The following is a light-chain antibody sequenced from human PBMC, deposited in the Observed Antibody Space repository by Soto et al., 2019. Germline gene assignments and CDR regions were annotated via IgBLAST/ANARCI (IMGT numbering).Light chain of an antibody. CDR3: QQYKSDSLRWT. CDR1: QSISSW. Sequence: DIQMTQSPSTLSASVGDRVTITCRASQSISSWLAWYQQKPGKAPKLLIYDAPSLESGVPSRFSGSGSGTECTLSISSLQPDDFETYDCQQYKSDSLRWTFGQGTKVEIK. J-gene: IGKJ1*01. CDR2: DAP. V-gene: IGKV1-5*01.